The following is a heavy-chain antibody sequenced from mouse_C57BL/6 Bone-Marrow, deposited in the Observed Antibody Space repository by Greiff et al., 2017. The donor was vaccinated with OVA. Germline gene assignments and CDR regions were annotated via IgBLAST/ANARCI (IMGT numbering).Heavy chain of an antibody. J-gene: IGHJ1*03. Sequence: VQLQQSGPELVKPGASVKISCKASGYTFTDYYMNWVKQSHGKSLEWIGDINPNNGGTSYNQKFKGKATLTVDKSSSTAYMELRSLTSEDSAVYYCAERYYGSSYGYFDVWGTGTTVTVSS. CDR2: INPNNGGT. CDR3: AERYYGSSYGYFDV. V-gene: IGHV1-26*01. CDR1: GYTFTDYY. D-gene: IGHD1-1*01.